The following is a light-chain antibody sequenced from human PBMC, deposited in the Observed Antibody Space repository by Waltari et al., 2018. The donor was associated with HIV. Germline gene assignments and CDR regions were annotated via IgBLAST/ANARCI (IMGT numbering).Light chain of an antibody. Sequence: QSVLTQPPSASGSPGQSVTISCTGTSSDVGAYNYVSWYQHHPGKAPKLIIYEVSKRPSGVPYRFSGSKSGNVASLTVSGLEAEDEADYYCSSYTRTKNLVVFAGGTKLTVL. V-gene: IGLV2-8*01. CDR2: EVS. J-gene: IGLJ2*01. CDR3: SSYTRTKNLVV. CDR1: SSDVGAYNY.